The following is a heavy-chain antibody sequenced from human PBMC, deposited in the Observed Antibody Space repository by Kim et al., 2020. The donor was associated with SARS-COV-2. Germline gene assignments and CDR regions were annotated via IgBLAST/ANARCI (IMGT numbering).Heavy chain of an antibody. J-gene: IGHJ4*02. D-gene: IGHD6-13*01. CDR2: T. V-gene: IGHV3-53*01. Sequence: TDDADYVKGRFTIARDNAKDALDLQVKSRRAEDTAVYYCARGLIAAAVDYWGQGTLVTVSS. CDR3: ARGLIAAAVDY.